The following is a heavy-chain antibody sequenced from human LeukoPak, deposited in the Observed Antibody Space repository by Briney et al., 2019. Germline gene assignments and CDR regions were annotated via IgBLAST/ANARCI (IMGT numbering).Heavy chain of an antibody. J-gene: IGHJ4*02. CDR2: INPSGGST. CDR3: ARGGCSGGSCYVVVTAILAY. Sequence: ASVKVSCTASGYTFTSYYMHWVRQAPGQGLEWMGIINPSGGSTSYAQKFQGRVTMTRDTSTSTVYMELSSLRSEDTAVYYCARGGCSGGSCYVVVTAILAYWGQGTLVTVSS. D-gene: IGHD2-15*01. V-gene: IGHV1-46*01. CDR1: GYTFTSYY.